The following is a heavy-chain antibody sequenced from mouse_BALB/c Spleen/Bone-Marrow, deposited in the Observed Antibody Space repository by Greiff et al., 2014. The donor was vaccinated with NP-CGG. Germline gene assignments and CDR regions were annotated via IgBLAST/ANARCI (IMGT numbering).Heavy chain of an antibody. CDR3: ARFAGTPYTMDY. J-gene: IGHJ4*01. D-gene: IGHD4-1*01. V-gene: IGHV3-1*02. CDR1: GYSITSYYS. Sequence: EVQLQQSGPDLVKPSQSLSLTCTVSGYSITSYYSWHWIRQFPGNKLEWMGFIHYSGTTVYNPYLKSRISITRDTSKNQFFLQLNSVITEDTATYYCARFAGTPYTMDYWGQGTSVTVSS. CDR2: IHYSGTT.